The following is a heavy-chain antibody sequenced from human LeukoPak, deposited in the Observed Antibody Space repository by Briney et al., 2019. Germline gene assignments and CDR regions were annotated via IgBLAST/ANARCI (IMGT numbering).Heavy chain of an antibody. V-gene: IGHV3-53*01. CDR3: ARAQGYSSGWYDY. J-gene: IGHJ4*02. Sequence: GGSLRLSCAASGFTVSSNYMNWVRQAPGKGLEWVSVIYSGGGTNYGDSVKGRFTISRDNSKNTLYLQMNSLRAADTAVYYCARAQGYSSGWYDYWGQGTLVTVSS. CDR1: GFTVSSNY. D-gene: IGHD6-19*01. CDR2: IYSGGGT.